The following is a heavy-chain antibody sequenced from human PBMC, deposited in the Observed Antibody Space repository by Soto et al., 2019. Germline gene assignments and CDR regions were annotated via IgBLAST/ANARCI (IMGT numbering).Heavy chain of an antibody. D-gene: IGHD3-3*01. V-gene: IGHV4-34*01. CDR1: GGSFSGYY. J-gene: IGHJ6*02. Sequence: SETLSLTCAVYGGSFSGYYWSWIRQPPGKGLEWIGEINHSGSTNYNPSLKSRVTISVDTSKNQFSLKLSSVTAADTAVYYCARETYYDFWSGYYTGLDYYYGMDVWGQGTTVTVSS. CDR3: ARETYYDFWSGYYTGLDYYYGMDV. CDR2: INHSGST.